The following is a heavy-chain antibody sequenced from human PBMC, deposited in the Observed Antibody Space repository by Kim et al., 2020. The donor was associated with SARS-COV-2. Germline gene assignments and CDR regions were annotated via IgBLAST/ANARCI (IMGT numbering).Heavy chain of an antibody. CDR2: INQEGSKK. CDR1: GFTFSSFW. J-gene: IGHJ5*02. V-gene: IGHV3-7*03. D-gene: IGHD3-10*01. CDR3: AGGRYPGYYNP. Sequence: GGSLRLSCATSGFTFSSFWMTWVRQAPGRGLEWVANINQEGSKKYYVDSVKGRFTISRDNAKNSVYLQMNSLRVEDTAVYYCAGGRYPGYYNPWGQGTLATVSS.